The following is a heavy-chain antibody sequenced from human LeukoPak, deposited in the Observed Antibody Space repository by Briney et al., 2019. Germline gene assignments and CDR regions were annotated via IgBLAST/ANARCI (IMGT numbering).Heavy chain of an antibody. Sequence: SETLSLTXTVSGGSISSSSYYWGWIRQPPGKGLEWIGSIYYSGSTYYNPSPKSRVTISVDTSKNQFSLKLSSVTAADTAVYYCARRGKGLDYDFDYWGQGTLVTVSS. D-gene: IGHD4/OR15-4a*01. V-gene: IGHV4-39*01. CDR3: ARRGKGLDYDFDY. CDR2: IYYSGST. J-gene: IGHJ4*02. CDR1: GGSISSSSYY.